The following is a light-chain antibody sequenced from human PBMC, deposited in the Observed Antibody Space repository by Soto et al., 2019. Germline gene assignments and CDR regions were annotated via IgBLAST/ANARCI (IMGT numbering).Light chain of an antibody. V-gene: IGKV3-20*01. Sequence: EIVLTQSPGTPSLSPGERATLSCRASQSVSSIYLAWYQQKPGQAPSLLIYATSSRATGIPDRFSGSGSGTDFSLTISRLEPEDFAVYYCQQYGSSPITFGQGTRLDIK. CDR2: ATS. CDR1: QSVSSIY. J-gene: IGKJ5*01. CDR3: QQYGSSPIT.